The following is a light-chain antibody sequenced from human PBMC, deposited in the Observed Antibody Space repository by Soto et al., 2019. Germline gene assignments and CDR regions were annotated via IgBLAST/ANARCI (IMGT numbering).Light chain of an antibody. J-gene: IGKJ4*01. Sequence: IVMTQSAATLSVSPGERATLSCRASQSVSSNLAWYQQKPGQAPRLLIYGASSRATGIPARFSGSGSRTEFALTISGLQSEDFAVYSCQQYNNWPPLTFGGGTQVDIK. CDR1: QSVSSN. CDR2: GAS. CDR3: QQYNNWPPLT. V-gene: IGKV3-15*01.